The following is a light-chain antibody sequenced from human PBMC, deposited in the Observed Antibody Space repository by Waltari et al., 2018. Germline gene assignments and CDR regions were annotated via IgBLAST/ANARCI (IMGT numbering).Light chain of an antibody. J-gene: IGKJ2*01. CDR1: QTVRSF. CDR3: LQRSNWPYT. Sequence: EIVFTQSPATLSLSPGERATLSCRASQTVRSFLAWYQQKPGQAPRLLIFDASSRAPGIPAKFRGSGSGTDFTLTVSNLEPEDFAVYYCLQRSNWPYTFGQRTRVEIK. CDR2: DAS. V-gene: IGKV3-11*01.